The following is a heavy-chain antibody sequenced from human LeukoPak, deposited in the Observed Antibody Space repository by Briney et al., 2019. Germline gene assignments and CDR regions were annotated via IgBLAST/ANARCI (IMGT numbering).Heavy chain of an antibody. Sequence: ASVNASCKASGYTFSNFGITWVRQAPGQGLEWMGWISVYSGNTNYAQKLHGRVTMTTDTSTSTADMELRSLRSDDTAVYFCARVIVAGALMWGQGTLVTVSS. J-gene: IGHJ4*02. CDR3: ARVIVAGALM. CDR1: GYTFSNFG. V-gene: IGHV1-18*04. CDR2: ISVYSGNT. D-gene: IGHD1-26*01.